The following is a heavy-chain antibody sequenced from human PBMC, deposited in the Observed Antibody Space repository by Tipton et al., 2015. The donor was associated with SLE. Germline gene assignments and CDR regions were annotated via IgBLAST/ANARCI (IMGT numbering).Heavy chain of an antibody. J-gene: IGHJ4*02. Sequence: TLSLTCTVTGDAISNYYWSWIRQPAGKGLEWIGRIHNTESTNYNSSLKSRVTMSVDTSKNQVSLKLNSMTAADAAVYYCARADFWSGYCFDYWGQGTLVTVSS. CDR1: GDAISNYY. CDR3: ARADFWSGYCFDY. D-gene: IGHD3-3*01. CDR2: IHNTEST. V-gene: IGHV4-4*07.